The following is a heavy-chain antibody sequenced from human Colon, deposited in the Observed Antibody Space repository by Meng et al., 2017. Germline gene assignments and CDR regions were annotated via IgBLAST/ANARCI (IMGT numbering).Heavy chain of an antibody. CDR1: NGSFSSSNW. J-gene: IGHJ4*02. CDR3: ARRAPLWFGELASFDS. Sequence: VGVQEAGPGLVKPSGTLSLTCTASNGSFSSSNWWTWVRQPPGKGLEWIGEIYHSGNTNYNPSLKSRVTISVDKSKNQFSLKLNSVTAADTAVYFCARRAPLWFGELASFDSWGQGTLVTVSS. D-gene: IGHD3-10*01. V-gene: IGHV4-4*02. CDR2: IYHSGNT.